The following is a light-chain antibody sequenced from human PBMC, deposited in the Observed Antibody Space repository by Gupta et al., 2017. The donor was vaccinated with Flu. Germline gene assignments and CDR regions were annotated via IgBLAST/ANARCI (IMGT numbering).Light chain of an antibody. Sequence: NFLLTQPHSVSVSPAQAITISCTRSSGRVGDNYVQWYQQRPGNSPTVVIYDDNRRPAGVPDRFSGAIERSTTSAYLTISGLKTEDEDDYYSQAYSNARGVFGGGTKLTVL. V-gene: IGLV6-57*01. CDR3: QAYSNARGV. CDR2: DDN. J-gene: IGLJ3*02. CDR1: SGRVGDNY.